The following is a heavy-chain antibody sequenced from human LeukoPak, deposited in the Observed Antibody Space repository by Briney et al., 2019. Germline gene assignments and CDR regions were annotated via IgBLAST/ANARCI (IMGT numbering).Heavy chain of an antibody. Sequence: PSETLSLTCTVSGGSISSFYWTWIRQPPGKGLEWIGYINYSGNTNSNPSLKSRVTISVDPSKNQFSLKLTSVTAADTAVYYCARSPTYPTGFFVLWGQGTMVTVSS. D-gene: IGHD6-6*01. CDR1: GGSISSFY. CDR2: INYSGNT. J-gene: IGHJ3*01. V-gene: IGHV4-59*01. CDR3: ARSPTYPTGFFVL.